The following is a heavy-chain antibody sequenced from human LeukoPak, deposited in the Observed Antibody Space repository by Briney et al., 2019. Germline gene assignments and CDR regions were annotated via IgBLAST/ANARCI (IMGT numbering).Heavy chain of an antibody. Sequence: ASVKVSCKASGYTFTNYGVSWVRQAPGQGLEGMGWISAYNGNTNYAQKLQGRVTVTTDTSTSTAYMELRSLRSDDTAVYYCARDFVGVRSGGSCYLDAFDIWGQGTMVTVSS. CDR1: GYTFTNYG. J-gene: IGHJ3*02. D-gene: IGHD2-15*01. CDR3: ARDFVGVRSGGSCYLDAFDI. V-gene: IGHV1-18*01. CDR2: ISAYNGNT.